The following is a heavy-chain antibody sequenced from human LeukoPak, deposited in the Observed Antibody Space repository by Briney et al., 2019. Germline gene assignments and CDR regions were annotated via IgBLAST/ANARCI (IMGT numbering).Heavy chain of an antibody. CDR1: GGTFTSYA. J-gene: IGHJ2*01. V-gene: IGHV1-69*01. CDR2: IIPVFGTT. D-gene: IGHD2-15*01. CDR3: AREAEGLGYCSGGRCYDWYSDI. Sequence: GSSVTVSCKASGGTFTSYAISWVRQAPGQGLEWMGGIIPVFGTTEYAQKFQGRVTFTADESTSTAYMELSSLKSDGTAVYFCAREAEGLGYCSGGRCYDWYSDIWGRGTLVTVSS.